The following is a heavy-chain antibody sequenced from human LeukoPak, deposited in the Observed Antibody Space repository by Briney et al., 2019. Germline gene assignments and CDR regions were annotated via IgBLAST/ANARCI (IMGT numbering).Heavy chain of an antibody. Sequence: SETLSLTCAVSGGSISSGGYSWSWIRQPPGKGLEWIGYIYHSGSTYYNPTLKSRVTISVDRSKNQFSLKLSSVTAADTAVYYCARGGLWFGPYDYWGQGTLVTVSS. J-gene: IGHJ4*02. D-gene: IGHD3-10*01. CDR2: IYHSGST. CDR1: GGSISSGGYS. V-gene: IGHV4-30-2*01. CDR3: ARGGLWFGPYDY.